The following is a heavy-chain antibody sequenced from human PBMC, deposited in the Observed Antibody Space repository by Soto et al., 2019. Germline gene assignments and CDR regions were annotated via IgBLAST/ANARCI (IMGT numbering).Heavy chain of an antibody. V-gene: IGHV3-49*04. D-gene: IGHD3-3*01. CDR2: IRSKAYGGTT. CDR1: GFTFGDYA. J-gene: IGHJ6*02. CDR3: TRPKDWSGYFYYYGMDA. Sequence: GSRILSCTASGFTFGDYAMSWVRKAPGRGLEWVGFIRSKAYGGTTEYAASVKGRFTISRDDSKSIAYLQMNSLKTEDTAVYYCTRPKDWSGYFYYYGMDAWGQGTTVTVSS.